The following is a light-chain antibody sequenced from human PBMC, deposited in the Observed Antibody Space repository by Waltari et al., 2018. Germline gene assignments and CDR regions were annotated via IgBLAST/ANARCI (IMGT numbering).Light chain of an antibody. CDR1: PSVRRT. Sequence: EIVLTQSPGTLSLSPGERATLSCRASPSVRRTLAWYQQKPGQAPRLLIYDASTRATGIPDRFSGSGSGTDFSLTISRLEPEDFAVYFCQKYGTLPATFGQGTKVEIK. J-gene: IGKJ1*01. V-gene: IGKV3-20*01. CDR2: DAS. CDR3: QKYGTLPAT.